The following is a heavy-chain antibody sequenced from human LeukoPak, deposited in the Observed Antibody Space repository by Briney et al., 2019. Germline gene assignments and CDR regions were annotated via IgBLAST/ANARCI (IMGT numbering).Heavy chain of an antibody. CDR3: AKYGDYPFDY. J-gene: IGHJ4*02. Sequence: SQTLSLTCTVSGGSISNGDYYWSWIRQPPGKGLEWIGYIYYSGSAYYNPSLQSRVTISVDTSKNQFSLKLSSVTAADTAVYYCAKYGDYPFDYWGQGTLVTDSS. D-gene: IGHD4-17*01. CDR2: IYYSGSA. V-gene: IGHV4-30-4*01. CDR1: GGSISNGDYY.